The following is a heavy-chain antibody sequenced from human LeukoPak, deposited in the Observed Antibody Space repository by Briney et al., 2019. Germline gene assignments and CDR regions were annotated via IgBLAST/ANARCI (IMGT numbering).Heavy chain of an antibody. CDR1: GYTFTGYY. CDR3: AGGIAVARRLAFDI. V-gene: IGHV1-2*02. CDR2: INPNSGGT. D-gene: IGHD6-19*01. Sequence: GASVKVSCKASGYTFTGYYMHWVRQAPGQGLEWMGWINPNSGGTNYAQKFQGRVTMTRDTSISTAYMELSSLRSEDTAVYYCAGGIAVARRLAFDIWGQGTMVTVSS. J-gene: IGHJ3*02.